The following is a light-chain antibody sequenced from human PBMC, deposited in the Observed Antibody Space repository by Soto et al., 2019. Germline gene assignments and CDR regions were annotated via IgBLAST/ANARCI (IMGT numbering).Light chain of an antibody. J-gene: IGKJ2*01. CDR3: QKYDSAPYT. CDR1: QGISNS. V-gene: IGKV1-27*01. CDR2: GAS. Sequence: DIQMTQSPSSLSASVGDRVTITCRASQGISNSLAWYQQKPGKVPKLLIYGASTLQSGVPYRFSGSGSGTDFTLTISSLQPEDVAASYCQKYDSAPYTFGQGTKLEIK.